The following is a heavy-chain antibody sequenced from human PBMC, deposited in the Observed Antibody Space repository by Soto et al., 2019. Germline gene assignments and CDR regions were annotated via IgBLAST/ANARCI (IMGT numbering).Heavy chain of an antibody. D-gene: IGHD6-13*01. J-gene: IGHJ5*02. Sequence: QVQLQESGPGLVKPSQTLSLTCTVSGGSISSGGYYWSWIRQHPGKGLEWIGYIYYSGSTYYNPSLKSRVTISVDTSKNQFSLKLSSVTAADTAVYCCARDSRQLTQGWFDPWGQGTLVTVSS. V-gene: IGHV4-31*03. CDR3: ARDSRQLTQGWFDP. CDR1: GGSISSGGYY. CDR2: IYYSGST.